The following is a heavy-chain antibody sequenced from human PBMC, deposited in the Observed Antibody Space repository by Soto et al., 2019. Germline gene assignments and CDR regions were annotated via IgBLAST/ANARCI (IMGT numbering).Heavy chain of an antibody. Sequence: GGSLRLSCAASGFTFAEYAMHWVRQAPGKGLEWVSGISWNSGDIAYADSVKGRFTISRDNAKNSLYLQMNSLRPEDTALYYCAREAVAYCSSTSCVAVITAWYYYHMYVWGNGTTVTVP. D-gene: IGHD2-2*01. J-gene: IGHJ6*03. CDR3: AREAVAYCSSTSCVAVITAWYYYHMYV. CDR1: GFTFAEYA. V-gene: IGHV3-9*01. CDR2: ISWNSGDI.